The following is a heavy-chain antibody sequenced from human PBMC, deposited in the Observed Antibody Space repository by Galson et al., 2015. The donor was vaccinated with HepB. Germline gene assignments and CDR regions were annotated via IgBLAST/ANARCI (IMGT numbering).Heavy chain of an antibody. Sequence: SLRLSCAASGFTFSSYAMSWVRQAPGEGLEWVSAISGSGGSTYYADSVKGRFTISRDNSKNTLYLQMYSLRAEDTAVYYCAKVVQWELLGLGNFQHWGQGTLVTVSS. J-gene: IGHJ1*01. CDR3: AKVVQWELLGLGNFQH. CDR2: ISGSGGST. D-gene: IGHD1-26*01. V-gene: IGHV3-23*01. CDR1: GFTFSSYA.